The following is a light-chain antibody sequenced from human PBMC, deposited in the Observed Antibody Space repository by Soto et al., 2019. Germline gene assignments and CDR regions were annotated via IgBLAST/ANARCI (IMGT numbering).Light chain of an antibody. CDR1: SSDVGSYNL. CDR3: SSYTSTNALV. V-gene: IGLV2-14*02. CDR2: EVS. Sequence: QSVLTQPASVSGSPGQSITISCTGTSSDVGSYNLVSWYQQHPGKAPKVMIYEVSKRPSGVPNRFSGSKSGNTASLTISGLQVEDEADYYCSSYTSTNALVFGVGTKVTVL. J-gene: IGLJ1*01.